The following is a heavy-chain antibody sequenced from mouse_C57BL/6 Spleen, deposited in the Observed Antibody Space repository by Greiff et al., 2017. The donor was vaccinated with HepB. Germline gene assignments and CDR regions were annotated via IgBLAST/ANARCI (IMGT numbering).Heavy chain of an antibody. V-gene: IGHV1-81*01. J-gene: IGHJ1*03. CDR2: IYPRSGNT. CDR1: GYTFTSYG. Sequence: QLQQSGAELARPGASVKLSCKASGYTFTSYGISWVKQRTGQGLEWIGEIYPRSGNTYYNEKFKGKATLTADKSSSTAYMELRSLTSEDSAVYFCAPYYYGSSYEDYWYFDVWGTGTTVTVSS. D-gene: IGHD1-1*01. CDR3: APYYYGSSYEDYWYFDV.